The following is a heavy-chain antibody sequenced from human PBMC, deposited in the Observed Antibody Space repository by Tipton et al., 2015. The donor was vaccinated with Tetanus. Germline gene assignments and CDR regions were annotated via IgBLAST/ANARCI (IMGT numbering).Heavy chain of an antibody. D-gene: IGHD6-13*01. CDR3: GRGGIAAAVGVLDY. CDR2: IYYSGST. CDR1: GGSISSYY. V-gene: IGHV4-59*01. Sequence: GLVKPSETLSLTCTVSGGSISSYYWSWIRQPPGKGLEWIGYIYYSGSTNYNPSLKSRVTISVDTSKNQFSLKLSSVTAADTAVDYCGRGGIAAAVGVLDYWGQGTLVTVSS. J-gene: IGHJ4*02.